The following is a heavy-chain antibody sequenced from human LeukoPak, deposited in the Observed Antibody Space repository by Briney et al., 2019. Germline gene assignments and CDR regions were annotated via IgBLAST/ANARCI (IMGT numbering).Heavy chain of an antibody. CDR2: IKQDGSEK. J-gene: IGHJ3*02. V-gene: IGHV3-7*01. CDR1: GFTFSSYW. CDR3: ARDQYYYDSSGYAAFDI. Sequence: PGGSLRLSCAASGFTFSSYWMSWVRQAPGKGLEWVANIKQDGSEKYYVDSVKGRFTISRDNAKNSLYLQMNSLRAEDTAVYYCARDQYYYDSSGYAAFDIWGQGTMVTVSS. D-gene: IGHD3-22*01.